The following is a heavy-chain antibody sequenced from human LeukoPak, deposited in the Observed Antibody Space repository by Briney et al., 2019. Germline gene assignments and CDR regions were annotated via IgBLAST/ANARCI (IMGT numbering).Heavy chain of an antibody. D-gene: IGHD3-10*01. V-gene: IGHV1-18*01. J-gene: IGHJ4*02. CDR1: GYTFTSYG. CDR3: ARFYYGSGNYRVGYFDY. Sequence: GASVKVSCKASGYTFTSYGISWVRQAPGQGLEWMGWISAYNGNTNYAQKLQGRVTMTTDTSTSTAYMELRSLRSEDTAVYYCARFYYGSGNYRVGYFDYWGQGTLVPVSS. CDR2: ISAYNGNT.